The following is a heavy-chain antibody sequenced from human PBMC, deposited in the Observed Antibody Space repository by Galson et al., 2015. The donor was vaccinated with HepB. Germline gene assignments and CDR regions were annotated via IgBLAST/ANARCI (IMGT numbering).Heavy chain of an antibody. J-gene: IGHJ6*02. D-gene: IGHD3-10*01. CDR2: ISYDGSHK. CDR1: GFTFSNYG. Sequence: SLRLSCAASGFTFSNYGLLWVRQAPGKGLQGGAVISYDGSHKYYADSVKGRFTVARDISKNTCLLQMNSLRVEDAAVYYCAKEGSTSQYNYAVDAWGQGTLVTVSS. V-gene: IGHV3-30*18. CDR3: AKEGSTSQYNYAVDA.